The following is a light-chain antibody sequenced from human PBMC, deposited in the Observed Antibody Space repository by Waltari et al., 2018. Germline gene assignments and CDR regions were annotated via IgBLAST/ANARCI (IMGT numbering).Light chain of an antibody. CDR2: QDT. CDR3: QAWDSSTVV. CDR1: KLGDKY. Sequence: SYELTQPPSVSVSPGQTATITCSGDKLGDKYVCWYQHKPGQSPVVVIFQDTKRPSGLPERFAGTNAGNTATLIINGTQGMDEADYYCQAWDSSTVVFGGGTKLTVL. J-gene: IGLJ3*02. V-gene: IGLV3-1*01.